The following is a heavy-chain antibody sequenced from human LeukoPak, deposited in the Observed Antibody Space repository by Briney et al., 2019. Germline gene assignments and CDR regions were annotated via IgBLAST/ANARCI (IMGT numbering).Heavy chain of an antibody. CDR1: GFAFSSSN. V-gene: IGHV3-21*01. J-gene: IGHJ4*02. CDR2: ITSDAYI. CDR3: ARADYGDYGVDY. Sequence: GGSLRLSCAASGFAFSSSNFNWFRQAPGKGLEWVSSITSDAYIYYADSLKGRFSISRDNAKNSVYLQMISLRVEDTAVYYCARADYGDYGVDYWGQGSRVTVSS. D-gene: IGHD4-17*01.